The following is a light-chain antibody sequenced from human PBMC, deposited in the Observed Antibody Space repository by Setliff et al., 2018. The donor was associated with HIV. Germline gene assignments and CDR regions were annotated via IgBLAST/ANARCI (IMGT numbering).Light chain of an antibody. CDR3: SSFTISTTGV. V-gene: IGLV2-14*03. Sequence: QSVLTQPASVSGSPGQSITISCSGTSSDIAAYNLVSWYQQHPGKAPKLMISDVSSRPSGVSNRFSCSKSGSTASLTISVLQPEDEADYYCSSFTISTTGVFGGGTKVTV. J-gene: IGLJ3*02. CDR1: SSDIAAYNL. CDR2: DVS.